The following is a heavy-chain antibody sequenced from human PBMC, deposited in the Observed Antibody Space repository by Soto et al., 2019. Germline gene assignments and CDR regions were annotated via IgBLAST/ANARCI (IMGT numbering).Heavy chain of an antibody. Sequence: GGSLRLSCAASGFTFSPYAMHWARQAPGKGLEWVAIISFDGNDKYYADSVKRRFAISRDNSKNTLYLQINSLRVEDTAVFYCAKEVPAPSDHYYGLDVWVQGTTVTVSS. CDR2: ISFDGNDK. CDR1: GFTFSPYA. D-gene: IGHD2-2*01. CDR3: AKEVPAPSDHYYGLDV. V-gene: IGHV3-30*09. J-gene: IGHJ6*02.